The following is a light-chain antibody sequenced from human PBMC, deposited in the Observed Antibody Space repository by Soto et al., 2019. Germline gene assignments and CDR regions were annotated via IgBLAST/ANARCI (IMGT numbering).Light chain of an antibody. Sequence: EIVLTQSPATLPLSPGERATLSCRSSQSVSSYLAWYQQKPGQAPRLLIYDASNRATGIPARFSGSGSVTDFNLTISSLEPEDFAVYYCQQRSNWPSTFGGGTKVEIK. J-gene: IGKJ4*01. CDR1: QSVSSY. CDR2: DAS. V-gene: IGKV3-11*01. CDR3: QQRSNWPST.